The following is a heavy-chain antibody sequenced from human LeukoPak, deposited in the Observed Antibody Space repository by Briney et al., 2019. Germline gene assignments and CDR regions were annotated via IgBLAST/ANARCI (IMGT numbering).Heavy chain of an antibody. CDR3: AILPPNTAMANYYGMDV. J-gene: IGHJ6*02. Sequence: GGSLRLSCAASGFTFSSYWMHWVRQAPGKGLVWVSRINSDGSSTSYADSVKGRFTISRDNAKNTLYLQMNSLRAEDTAVYYCAILPPNTAMANYYGMDVWGQGTTVTVSS. CDR1: GFTFSSYW. V-gene: IGHV3-74*01. CDR2: INSDGSST. D-gene: IGHD5-18*01.